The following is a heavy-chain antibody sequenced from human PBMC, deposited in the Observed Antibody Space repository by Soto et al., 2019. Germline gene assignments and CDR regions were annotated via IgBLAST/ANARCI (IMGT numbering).Heavy chain of an antibody. Sequence: PGGSLRLSCAASGFNFSNAWMNWVRQAPGKGLEWVSGISGSGGSTYYADSVKGRFTISRDNSKNTLYLQMNSLRAEDTALYYCAKGYYYDSSGYFKFYFDCWGQGTLVTVSS. D-gene: IGHD3-22*01. V-gene: IGHV3-23*01. J-gene: IGHJ4*02. CDR2: ISGSGGST. CDR1: GFNFSNAW. CDR3: AKGYYYDSSGYFKFYFDC.